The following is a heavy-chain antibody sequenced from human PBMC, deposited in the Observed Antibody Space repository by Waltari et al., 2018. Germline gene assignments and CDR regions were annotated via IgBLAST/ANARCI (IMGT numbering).Heavy chain of an antibody. D-gene: IGHD3-22*01. J-gene: IGHJ4*02. CDR3: ARGFIYYDSSPLVHPTATYYFDY. CDR2: IYTSGST. V-gene: IGHV4-4*07. Sequence: QVQLQESGPGLVKPSETLSLTCTVSGGSLSSYYWSWIRQPAGKGLEWIGRIYTSGSTNYNPSLKSRVTMSVDTSKNQFSLKLSSVTAADTAVYYCARGFIYYDSSPLVHPTATYYFDYWGQGTLVTVSS. CDR1: GGSLSSYY.